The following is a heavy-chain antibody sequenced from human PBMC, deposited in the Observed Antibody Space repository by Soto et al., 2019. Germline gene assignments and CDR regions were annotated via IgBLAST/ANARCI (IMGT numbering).Heavy chain of an antibody. V-gene: IGHV4-39*01. CDR1: GGSISSSSYY. CDR2: IYYSGST. D-gene: IGHD6-19*01. Sequence: SETLSLTCTVSGGSISSSSYYWGWIRQPPGKGLEWIGSIYYSGSTYYNPSLKSRVTISVDTPKNQFSLKLSSVTAADTAVYYCARDRRVAGTSGSSFDPWGQGTLVTVSS. CDR3: ARDRRVAGTSGSSFDP. J-gene: IGHJ5*02.